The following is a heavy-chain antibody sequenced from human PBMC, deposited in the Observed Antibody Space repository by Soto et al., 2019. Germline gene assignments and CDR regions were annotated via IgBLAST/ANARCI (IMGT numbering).Heavy chain of an antibody. CDR3: ARGFSAGKGSPPDF. V-gene: IGHV3-23*01. CDR1: GFTFSSFA. J-gene: IGHJ4*02. CDR2: ISGSGGST. Sequence: GGSLRLSCAASGFTFSSFAMSWVRQAPGKGLDWVSAISGSGGSTYSADSVKGRFTISRDNSKNTLYLQMSSLRAEDTAVYYCARGFSAGKGSPPDFSGQASLVTVSS. D-gene: IGHD6-13*01.